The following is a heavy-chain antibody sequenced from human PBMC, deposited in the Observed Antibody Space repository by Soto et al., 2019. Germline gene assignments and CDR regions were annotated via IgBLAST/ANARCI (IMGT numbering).Heavy chain of an antibody. CDR1: GFPLGTHW. CDR3: AKDVR. Sequence: EVQLVESGGDLVHPGGSVRLSGVASGFPLGTHWMSWVRQAPGKGLEWVANINGDASEKYYADSVKGRFTISRDNAKNSLYLQMNSLRVEDTAVYYCAKDVRWGQGTLITVSS. CDR2: INGDASEK. V-gene: IGHV3-7*05. J-gene: IGHJ4*02.